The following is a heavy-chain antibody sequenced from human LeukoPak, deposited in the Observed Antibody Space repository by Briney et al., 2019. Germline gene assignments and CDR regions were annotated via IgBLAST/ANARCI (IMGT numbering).Heavy chain of an antibody. J-gene: IGHJ4*02. Sequence: GASVKVSCKASGYTFTSYGISWVRQAPGQGLEWMGWISAYNGNTNYAQKLQGRVTMTTDTSTSTAYMELRSLRSDDTAVYYCARGAVLWFGELLLDYWGQGTLVTVSS. CDR1: GYTFTSYG. D-gene: IGHD3-10*01. CDR2: ISAYNGNT. CDR3: ARGAVLWFGELLLDY. V-gene: IGHV1-18*01.